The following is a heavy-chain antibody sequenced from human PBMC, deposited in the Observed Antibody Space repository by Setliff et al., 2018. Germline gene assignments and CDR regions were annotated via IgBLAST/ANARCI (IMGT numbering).Heavy chain of an antibody. D-gene: IGHD3-3*01. CDR1: GDSITSGTYY. CDR2: IHYRGTT. Sequence: SETLSLTCTVSGDSITSGTYYWGCIRQPPGRGLEWIGRIHYRGTTYSNVSLASRVTISINTSKNQFSLKLSSVTAADTAVYYCARMSGFLYMDVWGKGTTVTVSS. CDR3: ARMSGFLYMDV. J-gene: IGHJ6*03. V-gene: IGHV4-39*07.